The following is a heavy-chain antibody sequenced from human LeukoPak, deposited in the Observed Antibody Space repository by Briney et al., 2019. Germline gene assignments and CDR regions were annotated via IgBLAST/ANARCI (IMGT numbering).Heavy chain of an antibody. J-gene: IGHJ4*02. CDR1: GFTFSSYS. V-gene: IGHV3-23*01. CDR2: ISGSGGST. D-gene: IGHD2-2*01. CDR3: AKVLTLLGYCSSTSCYGPIDY. Sequence: GGSLRLSCAASGFTFSSYSMNWVRQAPGKGLEWVSAISGSGGSTYYADSVKGRFTISRDNSKNTLYLQMNSLRAEDTAVHYCAKVLTLLGYCSSTSCYGPIDYWGQGTLVTVSS.